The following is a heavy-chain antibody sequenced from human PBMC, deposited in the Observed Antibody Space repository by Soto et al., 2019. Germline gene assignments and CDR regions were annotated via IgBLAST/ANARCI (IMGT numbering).Heavy chain of an antibody. J-gene: IGHJ4*02. D-gene: IGHD2-21*01. CDR3: ARANCVRCPFDL. CDR2: IYYRGTT. Sequence: QVQLQESGPRLAKPSESVSLTCSVSGASLTRGVYYWSWLRQAPGRQLEWIGSIYYRGTTNYTPSLTGRVTISEDTSRNQVSVTVKSVTAADTAVYFCARANCVRCPFDLSGQGTLVTVSS. V-gene: IGHV4-61*08. CDR1: GASLTRGVYY.